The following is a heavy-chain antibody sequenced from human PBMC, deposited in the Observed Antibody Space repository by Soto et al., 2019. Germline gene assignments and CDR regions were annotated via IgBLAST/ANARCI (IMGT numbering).Heavy chain of an antibody. CDR3: AKCAVLSATSGGWCNWFGP. CDR2: IGASGAGT. CDR1: EFTFRNYA. V-gene: IGHV3-23*01. D-gene: IGHD2-21*01. J-gene: IGHJ5*02. Sequence: EVQLLESGGGLVQPGGSLRLSCTASEFTFRNYAMSWVRQAPGKGLEWVSAIGASGAGTHYSDSVKGRFTISRDNSKNTVYGQMNSLRAEDTGVYYCAKCAVLSATSGGWCNWFGPWGQGPLVTVSS.